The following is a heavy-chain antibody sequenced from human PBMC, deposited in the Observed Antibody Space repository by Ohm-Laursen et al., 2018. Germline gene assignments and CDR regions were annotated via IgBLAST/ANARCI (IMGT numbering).Heavy chain of an antibody. D-gene: IGHD3-3*01. Sequence: GSLRLSCTASDFSVSNSYMSWVRQAPGKGLEWISVMYSDGNTYYADSVKGRFIISRDNSKNTLYLQMNSLRVEDTAVYYCARESGNDFWSGYYNYYYYGMDVWGQGTTVTVS. J-gene: IGHJ6*02. V-gene: IGHV3-66*01. CDR3: ARESGNDFWSGYYNYYYYGMDV. CDR1: DFSVSNSY. CDR2: MYSDGNT.